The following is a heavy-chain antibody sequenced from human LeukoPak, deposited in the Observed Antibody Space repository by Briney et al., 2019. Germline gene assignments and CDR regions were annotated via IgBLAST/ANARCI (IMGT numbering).Heavy chain of an antibody. CDR1: GGTFSSYA. Sequence: SVKVSCKASGGTFSSYAISWVRQAPGQGLEWMGRIIPIFGIANYAQKFQGRVTITADKSTSAAYMELSSLRSEDTAVYYCARDAPDSSGYYYIDYWGQGTLVTVSS. J-gene: IGHJ4*02. CDR3: ARDAPDSSGYYYIDY. V-gene: IGHV1-69*04. D-gene: IGHD3-22*01. CDR2: IIPIFGIA.